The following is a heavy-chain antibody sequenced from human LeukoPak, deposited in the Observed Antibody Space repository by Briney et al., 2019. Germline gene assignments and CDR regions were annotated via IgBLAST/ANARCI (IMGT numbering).Heavy chain of an antibody. Sequence: GGSLRLSCAASGFTFSTYWMHWVRQVPGKGLVWVSRINSDGGSTSYADSVKGRLTISRDNIKNTLYLQMNSLTAEDTAVYYCTRGGYSFDYWGQGTLVTVSS. J-gene: IGHJ4*02. V-gene: IGHV3-74*01. CDR1: GFTFSTYW. D-gene: IGHD2-21*01. CDR2: INSDGGST. CDR3: TRGGYSFDY.